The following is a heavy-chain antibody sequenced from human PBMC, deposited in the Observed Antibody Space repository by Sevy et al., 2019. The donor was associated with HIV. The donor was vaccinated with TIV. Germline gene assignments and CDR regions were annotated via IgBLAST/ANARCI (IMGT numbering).Heavy chain of an antibody. CDR2: ISNYNTNT. Sequence: ASVKVSCKASGYIFINYGITWVRQAPGQGLEWMGWISNYNTNTNYAQKLQGRVTMTTDTSTSTAYMDRRSLRSDDTAVYDCARGAYEDRKLDYWGQGTLVTVSS. J-gene: IGHJ4*02. D-gene: IGHD3-3*01. CDR3: ARGAYEDRKLDY. V-gene: IGHV1-18*01. CDR1: GYIFINYG.